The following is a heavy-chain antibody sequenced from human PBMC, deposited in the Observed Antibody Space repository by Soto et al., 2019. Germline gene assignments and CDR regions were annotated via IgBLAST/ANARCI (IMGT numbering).Heavy chain of an antibody. CDR3: ARCSVLRYFDWLLFENLDY. CDR1: GFTFSSYA. Sequence: GGSLRLSCAASGFTFSSYAMSWVRQAPGKGLEWVSAISGSGGSTYYADSVKGRFTISRDNSKNTLYLEVNSLRAEDTAVYYCARCSVLRYFDWLLFENLDYWGQGTLVTVSS. J-gene: IGHJ4*02. CDR2: ISGSGGST. V-gene: IGHV3-23*01. D-gene: IGHD3-9*01.